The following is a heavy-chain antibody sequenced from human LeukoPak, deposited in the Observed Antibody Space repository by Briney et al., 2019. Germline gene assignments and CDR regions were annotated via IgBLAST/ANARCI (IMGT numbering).Heavy chain of an antibody. V-gene: IGHV3-48*04. D-gene: IGHD3-22*01. Sequence: GGSLRLSCAASGFTFSSYSFNWVRQAPGKGLEWVSYISGSSGSTNYADSVMGRFTISRDNGKNSLYLQMNSLRAEDTAVYYCARDQGENYDSSGYYPYWGQGTLVTVSS. J-gene: IGHJ4*02. CDR2: ISGSSGST. CDR3: ARDQGENYDSSGYYPY. CDR1: GFTFSSYS.